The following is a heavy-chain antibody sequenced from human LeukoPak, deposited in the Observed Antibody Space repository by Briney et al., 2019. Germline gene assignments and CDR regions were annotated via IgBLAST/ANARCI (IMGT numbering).Heavy chain of an antibody. CDR3: ARTTEGYCRSTSYSWCYYYYMDV. Sequence: SETLSLTCIVSGYSISSAFHWGWIRQPPGKGLEWIGSTYHSGTCYYNPSLKGRVTISVDTSKNQFSLKLSSVTAADTAVYYCARTTEGYCRSTSYSWCYYYYMDVWGKGTTVTVSS. D-gene: IGHD2-2*01. CDR2: TYHSGTC. CDR1: GYSISSAFH. V-gene: IGHV4-38-2*02. J-gene: IGHJ6*03.